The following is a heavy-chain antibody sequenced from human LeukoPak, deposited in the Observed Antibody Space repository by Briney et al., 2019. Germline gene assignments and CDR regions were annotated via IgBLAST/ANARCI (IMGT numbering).Heavy chain of an antibody. J-gene: IGHJ4*02. CDR2: IYYSGST. Sequence: SETLSLTCTVSGGSISSGDYYWSWLRQPPGTGLEWIGYIYYSGSTYYNPSLKSRVTISVDTSKNQFSLKLSSVTAADTAVYYCARDTHDGDYSYYFDYWGQGTLVTVSS. D-gene: IGHD4-17*01. V-gene: IGHV4-30-4*01. CDR1: GGSISSGDYY. CDR3: ARDTHDGDYSYYFDY.